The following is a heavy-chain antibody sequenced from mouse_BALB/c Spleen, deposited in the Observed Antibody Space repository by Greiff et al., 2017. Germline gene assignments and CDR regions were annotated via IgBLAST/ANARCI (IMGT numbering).Heavy chain of an antibody. CDR3: ARGDYRYDLAY. J-gene: IGHJ3*01. CDR2: ILPGSGST. Sequence: VKLMESGAELMKPGASVKISCKATGYTFSSYWIEWVKQRPGHGLEWIGEILPGSGSTNYNEKFKGKATFTADTSSNTAYMQLSSLTSEDSAVYYCARGDYRYDLAYWGQGTLVTVSA. CDR1: GYTFSSYW. V-gene: IGHV1-9*01. D-gene: IGHD2-14*01.